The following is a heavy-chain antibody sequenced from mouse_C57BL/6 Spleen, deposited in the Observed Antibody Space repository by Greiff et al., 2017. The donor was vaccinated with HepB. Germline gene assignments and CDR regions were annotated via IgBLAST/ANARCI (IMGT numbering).Heavy chain of an antibody. D-gene: IGHD1-1*01. CDR2: IYPSDSET. CDR1: GYTFTSYW. Sequence: QVQLQQPGAELVRPGSSVKLSCKASGYTFTSYWMDWVKQRPGQGLEWIGNIYPSDSETHYNQKFKDKATLTVDKSSSTAYMQLSSLTSEDSAVYDCARITTVVATLGRYYVDYWGQGTTLTVSS. J-gene: IGHJ2*01. CDR3: ARITTVVATLGRYYVDY. V-gene: IGHV1-61*01.